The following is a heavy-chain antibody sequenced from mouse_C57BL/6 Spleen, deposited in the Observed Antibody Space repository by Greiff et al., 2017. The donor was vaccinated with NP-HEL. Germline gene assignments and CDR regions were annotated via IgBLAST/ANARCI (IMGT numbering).Heavy chain of an antibody. CDR2: INPNNGGT. CDR3: ARLHSYGAKYFDV. J-gene: IGHJ1*03. Sequence: EVQLQQSGPELVKPGASVKISCKASGYTFTDYYMNWVKQSHGKSLEWIGDINPNNGGTSYNQKFKGKATLTVDKPSSTACMELRSLTSEDSAVYYGARLHSYGAKYFDVWGTGTTVTVSS. V-gene: IGHV1-26*01. CDR1: GYTFTDYY. D-gene: IGHD1-1*01.